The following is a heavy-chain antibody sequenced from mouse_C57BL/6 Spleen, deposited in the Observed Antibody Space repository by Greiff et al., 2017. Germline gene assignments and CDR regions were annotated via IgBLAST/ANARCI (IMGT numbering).Heavy chain of an antibody. CDR1: GYTFTSYW. CDR2: IYPSDSET. CDR3: ARRRGYDYSWFAY. D-gene: IGHD2-4*01. Sequence: QVQLQQPGAELVRPGSSVKLSCKASGYTFTSYWMDWVKQRPGQGLEWIGNIYPSDSETHYNQKFKDKATLTVDKSSSTAYMQLSSLTSEDSAVYYCARRRGYDYSWFAYWGQGTLVTVSA. J-gene: IGHJ3*01. V-gene: IGHV1-61*01.